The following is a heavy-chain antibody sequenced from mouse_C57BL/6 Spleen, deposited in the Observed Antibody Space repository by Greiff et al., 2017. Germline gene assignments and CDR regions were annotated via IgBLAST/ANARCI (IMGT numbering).Heavy chain of an antibody. CDR3: ARSLDGTRAMDY. D-gene: IGHD4-1*01. CDR1: GFTFTDYY. J-gene: IGHJ4*01. V-gene: IGHV7-3*01. CDR2: IRNKANGYTT. Sequence: EVKLMESGGGLVQPGGSLSLSCAASGFTFTDYYMSWVRQPPGKALEWLGFIRNKANGYTTEYSASVKGRFTISRDNSQSILYLQMNALRDEDSATYYCARSLDGTRAMDYWGQGTSVTVSS.